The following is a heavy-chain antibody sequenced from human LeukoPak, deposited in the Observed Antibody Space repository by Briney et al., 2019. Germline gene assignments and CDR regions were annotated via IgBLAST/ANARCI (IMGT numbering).Heavy chain of an antibody. CDR1: GFTFSSYA. D-gene: IGHD6-19*01. CDR2: ISGSGGNT. CDR3: ANGVRGWLVDS. V-gene: IGHV3-23*01. J-gene: IGHJ4*02. Sequence: GGSLRLSCAASGFTFSSYAMHWVRQAPGKGLEWVSGISGSGGNTYYADSVKGRFTISRDNSKNTLYLQMNSLRAEDTAVYYCANGVRGWLVDSWGQGTLVTVSS.